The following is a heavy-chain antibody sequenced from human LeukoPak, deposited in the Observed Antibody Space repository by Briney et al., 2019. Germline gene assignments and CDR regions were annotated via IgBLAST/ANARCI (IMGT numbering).Heavy chain of an antibody. Sequence: GGSLRLSCAASGFTFSSYAMHWVRQAPGKGLEWVAIISCDGSNKYYADSVKGRFTISRDNSKNTVYLQMNSLRAEDTAVYHCARGPHSSSWYALGYWGQGTLVAVSS. J-gene: IGHJ4*02. CDR2: ISCDGSNK. V-gene: IGHV3-30-3*01. D-gene: IGHD6-13*01. CDR1: GFTFSSYA. CDR3: ARGPHSSSWYALGY.